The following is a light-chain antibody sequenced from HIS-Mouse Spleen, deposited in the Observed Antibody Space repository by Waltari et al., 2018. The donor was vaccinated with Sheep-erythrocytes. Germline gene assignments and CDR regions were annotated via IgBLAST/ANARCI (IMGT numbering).Light chain of an antibody. CDR3: CSYAGSYNHV. V-gene: IGLV2-11*01. Sequence: QSALTQPRSVSGSPGQSVTISCTGTSSDVGGYNSVSWYQQPPGKAPKLMIYDVMKRPSGVPDRFSGSKSGNTASLTISGLQAEDEADYYCCSYAGSYNHVFATGTKVTVL. CDR2: DVM. J-gene: IGLJ1*01. CDR1: SSDVGGYNS.